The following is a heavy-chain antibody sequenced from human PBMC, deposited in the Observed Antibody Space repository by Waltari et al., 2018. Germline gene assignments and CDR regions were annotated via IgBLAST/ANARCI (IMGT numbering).Heavy chain of an antibody. CDR3: ARNYRDY. CDR1: GFTFSNYR. CDR2: ISGDGRIT. Sequence: EVQLVESGGGLVQPGGHLRLSWAASGFTFSNYRMPWVRQVPGKGLVWVSRISGDGRITHYADSVKGRFTISRDNAENTLYLQMNSLTVEDTAVYYCARNYRDYWGQGTLVTVSS. V-gene: IGHV3-74*01. D-gene: IGHD3-16*02. J-gene: IGHJ4*02.